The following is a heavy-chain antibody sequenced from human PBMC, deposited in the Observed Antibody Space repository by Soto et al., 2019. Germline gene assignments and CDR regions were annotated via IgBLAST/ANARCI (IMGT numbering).Heavy chain of an antibody. J-gene: IGHJ6*01. V-gene: IGHV3-33*01. CDR3: ARRQTSPPTRGAASARGGMDF. D-gene: IGHD6-13*01. CDR1: GFNFNNYG. Sequence: QVQLVESGGGVVQPGRSLRLSCAASGFNFNNYGMHWVRQAPGKGLEWVAVIWNDGNGYYYANSVKGRFTISRDNSKNTLYLQISSLRAEDTAVYYCARRQTSPPTRGAASARGGMDFWGQGTRVTVSS. CDR2: IWNDGNGY.